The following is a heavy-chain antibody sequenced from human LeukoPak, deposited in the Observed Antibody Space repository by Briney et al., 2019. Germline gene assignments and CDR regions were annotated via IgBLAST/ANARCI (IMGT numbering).Heavy chain of an antibody. CDR3: ARDVAVTGTGYYFDY. D-gene: IGHD6-19*01. Sequence: GGSLRLSCAASGFTFSSYWMNWVRQAPGKGLVWVSRIASDGSSTTYADSVKGRFSISRDNAKNTLYLQMNSLRAEDTAVYYCARDVAVTGTGYYFDYWGQGTLVTVSS. V-gene: IGHV3-74*01. CDR1: GFTFSSYW. CDR2: IASDGSST. J-gene: IGHJ4*02.